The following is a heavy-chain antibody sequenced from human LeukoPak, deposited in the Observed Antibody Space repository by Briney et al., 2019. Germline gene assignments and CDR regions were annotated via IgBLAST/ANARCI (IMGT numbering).Heavy chain of an antibody. CDR1: GGSISSGGYY. CDR2: IYYSGST. Sequence: PSQTLSLTCTVSGGSISSGGYYWSWIRQHPGEGLEWIGYIYYSGSTYYNPSLKSRVTISVDMSKNQFSLKLSSVTAADTAVYYCARDVWGSGGYWGQGMLVTVSS. V-gene: IGHV4-31*03. D-gene: IGHD2-8*01. J-gene: IGHJ4*02. CDR3: ARDVWGSGGY.